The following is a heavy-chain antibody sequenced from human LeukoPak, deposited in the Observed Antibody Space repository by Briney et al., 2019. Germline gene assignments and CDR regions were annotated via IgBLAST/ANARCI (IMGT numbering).Heavy chain of an antibody. CDR1: GGSITSCDYY. CDR2: IYYTGST. J-gene: IGHJ4*02. CDR3: ARSLMDGSGWAIDY. D-gene: IGHD6-19*01. V-gene: IGHV4-30-4*01. Sequence: PSETLSLTCTVSGGSITSCDYYWSWIRQPPGKGLEWIGYIYYTGSTYYNPSLKSRVTISVDTSKNQFSLKLNSVTAADTAVYYCARSLMDGSGWAIDYWGQGTLVTVSS.